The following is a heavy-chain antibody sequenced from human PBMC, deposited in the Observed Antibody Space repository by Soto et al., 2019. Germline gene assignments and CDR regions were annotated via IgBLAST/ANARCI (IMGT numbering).Heavy chain of an antibody. CDR2: ISSNGGST. Sequence: EVQLVESGGGLVQPGGSLRLSCAASGFTFSSYAMHWVRQAPGKGLEYVSAISSNGGSTYYANSVKGRFTISRDNSKNTLYLQMCSLKTEDMAVYYCARQGSSGYYFDYWGQGTLVTVSS. CDR1: GFTFSSYA. D-gene: IGHD3-22*01. CDR3: ARQGSSGYYFDY. J-gene: IGHJ4*02. V-gene: IGHV3-64*01.